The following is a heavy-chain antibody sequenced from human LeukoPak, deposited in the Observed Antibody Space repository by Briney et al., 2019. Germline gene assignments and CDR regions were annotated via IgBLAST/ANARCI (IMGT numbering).Heavy chain of an antibody. CDR3: ARLGPEVVPLTDRIAAAPPAGYYYYMDV. CDR1: GGTFSSYA. Sequence: SVKVSCKASGGTFSSYAISWVRQAPGQGLEWMGGIIPIFGTANYAQKFQGRVTITTDESTSTAYMELSSLRSEDTAVYYCARLGPEVVPLTDRIAAAPPAGYYYYMDVWGKGTTVTVSS. D-gene: IGHD6-13*01. J-gene: IGHJ6*03. CDR2: IIPIFGTA. V-gene: IGHV1-69*05.